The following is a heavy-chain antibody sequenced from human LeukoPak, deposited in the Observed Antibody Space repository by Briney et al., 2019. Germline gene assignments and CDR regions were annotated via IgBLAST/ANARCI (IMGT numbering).Heavy chain of an antibody. V-gene: IGHV3-21*04. CDR2: ISSSSSYI. D-gene: IGHD5-24*01. Sequence: GGSLRLSCAASGFTFSSYSMNWVRQVPGKGLEWVSSISSSSSYIYYADSVKGRFTISRDNAKNSLYLQMNSLRAEDTAVYYCARDRDGYNYYFDYWGQGTLVTVSS. J-gene: IGHJ4*02. CDR3: ARDRDGYNYYFDY. CDR1: GFTFSSYS.